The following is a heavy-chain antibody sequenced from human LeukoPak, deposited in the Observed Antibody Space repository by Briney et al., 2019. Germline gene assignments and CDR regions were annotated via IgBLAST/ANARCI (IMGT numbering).Heavy chain of an antibody. J-gene: IGHJ4*02. Sequence: ASVTVSCKASGYTFTNYGISWVRQAPGQGLEWVGWISAFNGNTNYARRLQGGVTMTTDTSTTTAYIELRSLRSDDTAVYYCARDIYYYDRSDYAYVHYFDYWGQGTLVTVSS. V-gene: IGHV1-18*01. CDR1: GYTFTNYG. CDR2: ISAFNGNT. CDR3: ARDIYYYDRSDYAYVHYFDY. D-gene: IGHD3-22*01.